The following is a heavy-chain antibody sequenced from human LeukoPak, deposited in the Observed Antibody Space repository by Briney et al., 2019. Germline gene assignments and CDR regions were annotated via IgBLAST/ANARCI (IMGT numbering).Heavy chain of an antibody. J-gene: IGHJ3*02. CDR3: ARDDYGDYGRAFDI. CDR2: IYYSGST. D-gene: IGHD4-17*01. Sequence: SETLSLTCTVSGGSISSGDYYWSWIRQPPGKGLGWIGYIYYSGSTYYNPSLKSRVTISVDTSKNQFSLKLSSVTAADTAVYYCARDDYGDYGRAFDIWGQGTMVTVSS. V-gene: IGHV4-30-4*01. CDR1: GGSISSGDYY.